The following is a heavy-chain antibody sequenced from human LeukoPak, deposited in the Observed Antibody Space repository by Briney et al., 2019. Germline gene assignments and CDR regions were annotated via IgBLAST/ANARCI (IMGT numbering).Heavy chain of an antibody. CDR1: GYSFTSYW. CDR3: ARQGGSTAMRGNWFDP. D-gene: IGHD5-18*01. Sequence: PGESLKISCKGPGYSFTSYWIGWVRQMPGKGLEWMGIIYPGDSDTRYSPSFQGQVTISADKSISTAYLQWSSLKASDTAMYYCARQGGSTAMRGNWFDPWGQGTLVTVSS. CDR2: IYPGDSDT. V-gene: IGHV5-51*01. J-gene: IGHJ5*02.